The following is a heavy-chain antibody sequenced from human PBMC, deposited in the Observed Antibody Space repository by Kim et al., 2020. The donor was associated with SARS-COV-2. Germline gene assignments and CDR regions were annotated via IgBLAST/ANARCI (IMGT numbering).Heavy chain of an antibody. Sequence: VDSVKGRFTISSDNVNNLLFLQMSSLRAEDTAVYFCARGWDGDYPTNRFGSWGQGTLVTVSS. J-gene: IGHJ5*01. D-gene: IGHD7-27*01. V-gene: IGHV3-7*01. CDR3: ARGWDGDYPTNRFGS.